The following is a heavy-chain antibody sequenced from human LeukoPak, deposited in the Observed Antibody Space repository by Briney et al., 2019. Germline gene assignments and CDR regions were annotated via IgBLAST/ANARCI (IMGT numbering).Heavy chain of an antibody. D-gene: IGHD2-15*01. CDR1: GFTFSNAW. CDR3: ARQLIGYCSGGTCQLNWFDP. Sequence: GSLRLSCAASGFTFSNAWMSWIRQPPGKGLEWIGEINHSGSTNYNPSLKSRVTISIDTSKNQFSLKLSSVTAADTAVYFCARQLIGYCSGGTCQLNWFDPWGQGTLVTVSS. J-gene: IGHJ5*02. V-gene: IGHV4-34*01. CDR2: INHSGST.